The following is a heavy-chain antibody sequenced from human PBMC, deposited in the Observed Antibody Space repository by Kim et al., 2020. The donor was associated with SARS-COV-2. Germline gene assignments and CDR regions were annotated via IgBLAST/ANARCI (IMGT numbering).Heavy chain of an antibody. Sequence: YYADSVKGRFTISRDNSKKTLYLQMNSLRAEDKAVYYCARDGVAVNYCDYWGQGTLVTVSS. V-gene: IGHV3-33*01. CDR3: ARDGVAVNYCDY. J-gene: IGHJ4*02. D-gene: IGHD6-19*01.